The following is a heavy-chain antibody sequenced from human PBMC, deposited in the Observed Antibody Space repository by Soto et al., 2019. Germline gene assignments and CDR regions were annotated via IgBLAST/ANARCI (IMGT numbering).Heavy chain of an antibody. CDR2: IYWDDDK. CDR3: AHRGYMDGNWDHGYFDY. Sequence: SGPTLVNPTQTLTLTCTFSGFSLTTTGVAVGWIRQPPGKALEWLALIYWDDDKRYSPSLKSRLTITKDTSKNQVLLTMADMDPVDTATYFCAHRGYMDGNWDHGYFDYWGQGTLVTVSS. CDR1: GFSLTTTGVA. D-gene: IGHD7-27*01. J-gene: IGHJ4*02. V-gene: IGHV2-5*02.